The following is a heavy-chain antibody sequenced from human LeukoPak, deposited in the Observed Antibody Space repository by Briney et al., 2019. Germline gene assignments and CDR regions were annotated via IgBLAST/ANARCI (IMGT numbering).Heavy chain of an antibody. CDR2: IHHNGNA. Sequence: PSETLSLTCTVSGGSISSDNYFWSWVRQPPEKGLEWIGYIHHNGNAHYSPSLKSRATISVDRSKNQFSLNLSSVTAADTAIYYCAREVITAAAEINDAFDMWGQGTMVTVSS. J-gene: IGHJ3*02. CDR1: GGSISSDNYF. V-gene: IGHV4-30-2*01. CDR3: AREVITAAAEINDAFDM. D-gene: IGHD6-13*01.